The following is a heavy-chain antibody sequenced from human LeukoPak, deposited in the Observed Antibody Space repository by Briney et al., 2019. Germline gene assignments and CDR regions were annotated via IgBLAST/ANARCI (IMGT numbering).Heavy chain of an antibody. J-gene: IGHJ6*03. CDR2: IYYSGST. D-gene: IGHD2-2*01. V-gene: IGHV4-59*11. CDR3: ARVYCSSTSCPYYYYYNMDV. CDR1: GGSISSHY. Sequence: SETLSLTCTVSGGSISSHYWSWIRQPPGKGLEWIGYIYYSGSTNYNPSLKSRVTISVDTSKNQFSLKLSSVTAADTAVYYCARVYCSSTSCPYYYYYNMDVWGKGTTVTVSS.